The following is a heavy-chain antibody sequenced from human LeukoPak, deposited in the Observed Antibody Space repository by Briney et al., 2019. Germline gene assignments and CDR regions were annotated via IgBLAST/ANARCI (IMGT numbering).Heavy chain of an antibody. CDR2: ISGSGGST. V-gene: IGHV3-23*01. J-gene: IGHJ4*02. CDR1: GFTFSSYS. Sequence: GGSLRLSCAASGFTFSSYSMNWVRQAPGKGLEWVSAISGSGGSTYYADSVKGRFTISRDNSKNTLYLQMNSLRAEDTAVYYCAKGPRYYFDYWGQGTLVTVSS. CDR3: AKGPRYYFDY.